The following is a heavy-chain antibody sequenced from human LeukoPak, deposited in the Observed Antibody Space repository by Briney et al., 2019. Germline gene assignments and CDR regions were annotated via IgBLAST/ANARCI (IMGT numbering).Heavy chain of an antibody. CDR1: GFTFSSYW. CDR3: ARDVVVVVASDSNFNY. Sequence: GGSLRLSCAASGFTFSSYWMHWVRQAPGKGLVWVSRINSDGSSTSYADSVKGRFTISRDNARNSLYLQMNSLRAEDTAMYYCARDVVVVVASDSNFNYWGQGTLVTVSS. CDR2: INSDGSST. D-gene: IGHD2-15*01. V-gene: IGHV3-74*01. J-gene: IGHJ4*02.